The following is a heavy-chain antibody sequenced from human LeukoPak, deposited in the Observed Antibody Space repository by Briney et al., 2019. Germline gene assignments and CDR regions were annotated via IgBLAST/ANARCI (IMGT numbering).Heavy chain of an antibody. D-gene: IGHD6-19*01. Sequence: PSETLSLTCTVSGGSISSTTYYWGWIRQPPGKGLGWIGSIYYSGSTDYNSSLKSRLTISIDTSKNQFSLKLSSVTAADTAMYYCARRGGHSGGWYVDYWGQGTLVTVSS. CDR1: GGSISSTTYY. CDR3: ARRGGHSGGWYVDY. CDR2: IYYSGST. V-gene: IGHV4-39*01. J-gene: IGHJ4*02.